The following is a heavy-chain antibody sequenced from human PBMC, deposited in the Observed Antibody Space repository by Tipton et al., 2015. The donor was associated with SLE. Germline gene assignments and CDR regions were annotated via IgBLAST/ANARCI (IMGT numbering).Heavy chain of an antibody. CDR2: IYYSGST. CDR3: AREQYGGNSENAFDI. Sequence: TLSLTCTVSGGSIINGGYYLSWIRQHPGKGLEGVEYIYYSGSTHYNPSIKSRVTISVDTSKNHFSLKLSSVTPEDTAVYYCAREQYGGNSENAFDICGQGTMVTVSS. V-gene: IGHV4-31*03. J-gene: IGHJ3*02. CDR1: GGSIINGGYY. D-gene: IGHD4-23*01.